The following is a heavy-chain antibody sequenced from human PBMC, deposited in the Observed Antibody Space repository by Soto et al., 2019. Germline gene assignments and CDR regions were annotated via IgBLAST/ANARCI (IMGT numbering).Heavy chain of an antibody. V-gene: IGHV4-39*01. Sequence: QLQLQESGPGLVKPSETLSLTCTVSGGSISSSSYCWGWIRQSPGKGLEWIGSIYNSGSTYYNPSLKSRVTISVDTSKNQFSLKLSSVTDADTAVYYCARHGSITMVRDMFDYWGQGTLLTVSS. D-gene: IGHD3-10*01. CDR1: GGSISSSSYC. J-gene: IGHJ4*02. CDR2: IYNSGST. CDR3: ARHGSITMVRDMFDY.